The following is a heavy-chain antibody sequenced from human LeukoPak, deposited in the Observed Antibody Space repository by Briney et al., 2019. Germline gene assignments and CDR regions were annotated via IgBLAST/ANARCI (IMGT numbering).Heavy chain of an antibody. Sequence: PGGSLRLSCAASGFTFRNYVIHWVRQAPGKGLEWVSAIHSSGGTYYADSVKGRFTISRDTSKNTLYLQINSLRVEDTAVYYCIVFGDSNHWGQGTLVTVSS. D-gene: IGHD4-17*01. J-gene: IGHJ5*02. CDR2: IHSSGGT. CDR3: IVFGDSNH. CDR1: GFTFRNYV. V-gene: IGHV3-23*01.